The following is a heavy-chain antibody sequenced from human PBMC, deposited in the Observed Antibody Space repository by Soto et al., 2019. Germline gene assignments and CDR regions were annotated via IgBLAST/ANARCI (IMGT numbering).Heavy chain of an antibody. Sequence: SETLSLTCTVSGGSISSYYWSWIRQPPGKGLEWIGYIYYSGSTNYNPSLKSRVTISVDTSKNQFSLKLSSVTAADTAVYYCARLEVAAHNRAFDIWGQGTMVTVSS. D-gene: IGHD2-15*01. CDR1: GGSISSYY. CDR3: ARLEVAAHNRAFDI. J-gene: IGHJ3*02. V-gene: IGHV4-59*08. CDR2: IYYSGST.